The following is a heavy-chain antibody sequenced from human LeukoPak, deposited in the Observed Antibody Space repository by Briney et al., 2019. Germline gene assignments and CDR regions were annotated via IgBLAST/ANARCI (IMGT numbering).Heavy chain of an antibody. Sequence: SVKVSCKASGGTFSSYAISWVRQAPGQGLEWMGGIIPIFGTANYAQKFQGRVTMTTDTSTSTAYMELRSLRSDDTAVYYCARDLAEGTTMIVVPDYWGQGTLVTVSS. CDR3: ARDLAEGTTMIVVPDY. CDR1: GGTFSSYA. D-gene: IGHD3-22*01. V-gene: IGHV1-69*05. CDR2: IIPIFGTA. J-gene: IGHJ4*02.